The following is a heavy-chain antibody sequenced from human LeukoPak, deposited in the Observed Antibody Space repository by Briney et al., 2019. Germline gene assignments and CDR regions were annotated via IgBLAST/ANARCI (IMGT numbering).Heavy chain of an antibody. D-gene: IGHD1-26*01. Sequence: ASVTVSCKASGYTFTGYYMHWVRQAPGQGLEWMGWINPNSGGTNYAQKFQGRVTMTRDTSISTAYMELSRLRSDDTAVYYCARDGWELPPYYFDYWGQGTLVTVSS. J-gene: IGHJ4*02. CDR3: ARDGWELPPYYFDY. CDR2: INPNSGGT. V-gene: IGHV1-2*02. CDR1: GYTFTGYY.